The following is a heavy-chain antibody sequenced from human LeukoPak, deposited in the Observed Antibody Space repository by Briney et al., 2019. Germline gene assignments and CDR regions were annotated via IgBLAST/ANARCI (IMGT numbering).Heavy chain of an antibody. CDR2: INPNSSGT. V-gene: IGHV1-2*02. Sequence: GASVKVSCKASGYTFTGNYMHWVRQAPGQGLEWMGWINPNSSGTNYVQKFQGRVTMTRDTSINKADMELSRLSSDDGAGYYCARGIYGDYGDYWGQGTLVTVSS. D-gene: IGHD4-17*01. CDR1: GYTFTGNY. CDR3: ARGIYGDYGDY. J-gene: IGHJ4*02.